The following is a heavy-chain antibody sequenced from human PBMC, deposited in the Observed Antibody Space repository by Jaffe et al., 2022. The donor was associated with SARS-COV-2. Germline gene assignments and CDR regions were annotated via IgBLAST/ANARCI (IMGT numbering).Heavy chain of an antibody. CDR1: GFTFSSYS. J-gene: IGHJ4*02. V-gene: IGHV3-21*01. CDR2: ISSSSSYI. CDR3: ASEQWLKLFDY. Sequence: EVQLVESGGGLVKPGGSLRLSCAASGFTFSSYSMNWVRQAPGKGLEWVSSISSSSSYIYYADSVKGRFTISRDNAKNSLYLQMNSLRAEDTAVYYCASEQWLKLFDYWGQGTLVTVSS. D-gene: IGHD6-19*01.